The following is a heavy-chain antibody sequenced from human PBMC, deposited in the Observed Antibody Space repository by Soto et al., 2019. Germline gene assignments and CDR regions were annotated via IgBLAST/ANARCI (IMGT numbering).Heavy chain of an antibody. Sequence: SETLSLTCAVYGGSFGGYYWSWIRQPPGKGLEWIGEINHSGSTNYNPSLKSRVTISVDTSKNQFSLKLSSVTAADTAVYYCARCAVGYYGMDVWGQGTTVTVSS. CDR3: ARCAVGYYGMDV. CDR1: GGSFGGYY. J-gene: IGHJ6*02. V-gene: IGHV4-34*01. D-gene: IGHD6-19*01. CDR2: INHSGST.